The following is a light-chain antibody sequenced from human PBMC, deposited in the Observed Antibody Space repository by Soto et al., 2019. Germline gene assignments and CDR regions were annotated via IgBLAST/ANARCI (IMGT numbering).Light chain of an antibody. CDR3: QQDYNLLT. CDR1: QSVSSSY. CDR2: GAS. J-gene: IGKJ4*02. V-gene: IGKV3D-7*01. Sequence: PGERVTLSCRASQSVSSSYLTWYQQKPGQAPRLLIYGASTRATGIPARFSGSGSGTDFTLTISSLQPEDFAVYYCQQDYNLLTFGGGTNVEIK.